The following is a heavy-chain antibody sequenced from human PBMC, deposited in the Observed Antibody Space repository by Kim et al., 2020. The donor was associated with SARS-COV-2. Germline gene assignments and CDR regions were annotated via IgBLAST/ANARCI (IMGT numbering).Heavy chain of an antibody. CDR2: IKTDGSRT. J-gene: IGHJ4*01. Sequence: GGSLRLSCAASGFSFSNYWMHWVRLAPGKGLVWVALIKTDGSRTAYEYSVNVRFTISRDKAKNKLFLQMRSLRAEDEAAYFCARDLEWFLYDYWGHGTLV. V-gene: IGHV3-74*01. CDR1: GFSFSNYW. CDR3: ARDLEWFLYDY. D-gene: IGHD3-3*01.